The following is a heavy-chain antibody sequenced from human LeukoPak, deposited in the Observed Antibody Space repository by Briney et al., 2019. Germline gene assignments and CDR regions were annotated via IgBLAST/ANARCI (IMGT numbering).Heavy chain of an antibody. J-gene: IGHJ5*02. Sequence: PGGSLRLSCAASGFTFSNYWMTWVRQAPGKGLEWVANIKKDGSEKNYVDSVKGRFTISRDNAKNSLYLQMNSLRAEDTAVYYCASLYYYDSSGYTSWGQGTLVTVSS. CDR2: IKKDGSEK. CDR3: ASLYYYDSSGYTS. D-gene: IGHD3-22*01. V-gene: IGHV3-7*03. CDR1: GFTFSNYW.